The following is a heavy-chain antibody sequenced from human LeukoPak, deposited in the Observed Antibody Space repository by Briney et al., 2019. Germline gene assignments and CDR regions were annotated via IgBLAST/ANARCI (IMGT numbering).Heavy chain of an antibody. V-gene: IGHV3-30*18. Sequence: GGSLRLSCAASGFTFSSYGMHWVRQAPGKGLEWVAVIPYDGSNKYYADSVKGRFTISRDNSKNTLYVQMNSLRAEDTAVYYCAKGGDYFDYWGQGTLVTVSS. J-gene: IGHJ4*02. CDR1: GFTFSSYG. CDR3: AKGGDYFDY. D-gene: IGHD3-10*01. CDR2: IPYDGSNK.